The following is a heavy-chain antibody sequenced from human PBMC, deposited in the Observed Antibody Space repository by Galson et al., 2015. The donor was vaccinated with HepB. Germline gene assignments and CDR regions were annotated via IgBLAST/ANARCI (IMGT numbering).Heavy chain of an antibody. J-gene: IGHJ6*02. CDR3: ASGTITMVRGVTQGNYYYYGMDV. CDR2: IIPILGIA. Sequence: SVKVSCKASGGTFSSYTISWVRQAPGQGLEWMGRIIPILGIANYAQKFQGRVTITADKSTSTAYMELSSLRSEDTAVYYCASGTITMVRGVTQGNYYYYGMDVWGQGTTVTVSS. V-gene: IGHV1-69*02. D-gene: IGHD3-10*01. CDR1: GGTFSSYT.